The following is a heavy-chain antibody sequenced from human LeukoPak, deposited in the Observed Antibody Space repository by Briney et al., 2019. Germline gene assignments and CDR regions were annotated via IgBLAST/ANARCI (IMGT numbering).Heavy chain of an antibody. CDR2: IYYSGST. J-gene: IGHJ4*02. Sequence: SETLSLTCTVSGGSISSHYWSWIRQPPGKGLEWIGYIYYSGSTNYNPSLKSRVTISVDTSKNQFSLKLSSVTAADTAVYFCARNVYYYDSSGYRAFLDYWGQGTLVTVSS. CDR1: GGSISSHY. V-gene: IGHV4-59*11. CDR3: ARNVYYYDSSGYRAFLDY. D-gene: IGHD3-22*01.